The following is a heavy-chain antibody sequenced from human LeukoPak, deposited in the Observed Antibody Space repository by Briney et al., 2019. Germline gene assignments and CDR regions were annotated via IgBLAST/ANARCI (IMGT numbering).Heavy chain of an antibody. V-gene: IGHV3-23*01. CDR3: AKSFLTGYSLFDS. CDR2: ISGSGDST. D-gene: IGHD3-9*01. CDR1: GFTFSNYY. Sequence: PGGSLRLSCAASGFTFSNYYMSWVRQAPGKGLEWVSAISGSGDSTFYADSVKGRFTISRDNSKTTLYVQMNSLRAEDTAVYYCAKSFLTGYSLFDSWGQGTLVTVSS. J-gene: IGHJ4*02.